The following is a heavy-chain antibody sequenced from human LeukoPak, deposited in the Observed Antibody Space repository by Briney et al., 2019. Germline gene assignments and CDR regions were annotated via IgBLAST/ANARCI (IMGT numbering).Heavy chain of an antibody. V-gene: IGHV3-48*04. CDR2: ISSSGSTI. CDR3: ARLSGYYFVVSNSFDY. D-gene: IGHD3-22*01. Sequence: GGSLRLSCAASGFTFSSYGMSWVRQAPGKGLEWVSYISSSGSTIYYADSVKGRFTISRDNAKNSLYLQMNSLRAEDTAVYYCARLSGYYFVVSNSFDYWGQGTLVTVSS. CDR1: GFTFSSYG. J-gene: IGHJ4*02.